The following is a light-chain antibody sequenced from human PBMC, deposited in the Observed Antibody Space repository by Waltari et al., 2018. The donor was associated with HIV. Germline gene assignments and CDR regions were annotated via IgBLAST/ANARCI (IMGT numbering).Light chain of an antibody. V-gene: IGKV3-15*01. J-gene: IGKJ4*01. Sequence: VMTQSPATLSVSTGGRATLSCRASQSVGSYLAWYQQKPGQAPRLLIYGASTRATGIPTRCSGSGSGTEFTLTISSLQSEDFAVYYCHQYNKWPRGTFGGGTKVEV. CDR2: GAS. CDR3: HQYNKWPRGT. CDR1: QSVGSY.